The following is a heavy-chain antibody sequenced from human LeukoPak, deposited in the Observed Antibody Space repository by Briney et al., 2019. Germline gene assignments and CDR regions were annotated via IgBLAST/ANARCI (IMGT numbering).Heavy chain of an antibody. J-gene: IGHJ3*01. V-gene: IGHV4-61*02. CDR2: ISGSGST. CDR1: GGSVSSAAYY. D-gene: IGHD4-11*01. CDR3: ASSATNTADFDV. Sequence: PSQTLSLTCIVSGGSVSSAAYYWTWIRQPAGKRLEWIGRISGSGSTNYNPSLRSRVTMSVDTSENQFSLNLSSVTAADTAVYFCASSATNTADFDVWGQGTRVTVTS.